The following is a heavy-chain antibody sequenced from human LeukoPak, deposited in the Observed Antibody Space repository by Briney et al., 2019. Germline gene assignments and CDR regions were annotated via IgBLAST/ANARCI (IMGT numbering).Heavy chain of an antibody. CDR2: IYYSGST. D-gene: IGHD3-9*01. V-gene: IGHV4-59*01. Sequence: SETLSLTCTVSGGSISSYYWSWMRQPPGKGLEWIGYIYYSGSTNYNPSLKSRVTISVDTSKNQFSLKLSSVTAADTAVYYCARSAKYYDILEDWFDPWGQGTLVTVSS. CDR1: GGSISSYY. CDR3: ARSAKYYDILEDWFDP. J-gene: IGHJ5*02.